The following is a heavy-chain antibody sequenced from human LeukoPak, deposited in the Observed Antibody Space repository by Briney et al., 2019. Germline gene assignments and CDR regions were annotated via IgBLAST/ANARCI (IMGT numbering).Heavy chain of an antibody. Sequence: GGSLRLSCAASGFTFSSYAMHWVRQAPGKGLEWVAVISYDGSNKYYADSVKGRFTISRDNSKNTLYLQMNSLRAEDTAVYYCAKTYSGSYYYWGQGTLVTVSS. D-gene: IGHD1-26*01. CDR3: AKTYSGSYYY. CDR1: GFTFSSYA. V-gene: IGHV3-30-3*02. J-gene: IGHJ4*02. CDR2: ISYDGSNK.